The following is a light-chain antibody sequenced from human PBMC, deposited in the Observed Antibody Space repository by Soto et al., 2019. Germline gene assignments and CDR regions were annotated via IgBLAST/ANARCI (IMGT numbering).Light chain of an antibody. J-gene: IGKJ5*01. CDR2: GAS. Sequence: EIVLTHSPSTLSVSAGERATLSFRASQRISRNLTWYQQKPGQAPKLLIYGASTRATGIPARFTGSGSGTEFTLTVSSLQSEDFAVYYCQQYNSWPTTFGQGTRLEIK. V-gene: IGKV3-15*01. CDR3: QQYNSWPTT. CDR1: QRISRN.